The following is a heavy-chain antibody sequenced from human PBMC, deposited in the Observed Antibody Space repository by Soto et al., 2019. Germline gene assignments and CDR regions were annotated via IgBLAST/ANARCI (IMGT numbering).Heavy chain of an antibody. J-gene: IGHJ4*02. CDR2: VNIYRGTT. CDR3: ATERGAYRYGDS. V-gene: IGHV1-18*01. CDR1: GYTFSDYG. D-gene: IGHD5-18*01. Sequence: QVQLVQSGAEVQKPGASVRVSCKPSGYTFSDYGISWVRQAPGQGLEWMGWVNIYRGTTNYAQKFQGRVTMTTDTSTTTAYLDLTSLTSYYTSVYYCATERGAYRYGDSWRQGTLVTFSS.